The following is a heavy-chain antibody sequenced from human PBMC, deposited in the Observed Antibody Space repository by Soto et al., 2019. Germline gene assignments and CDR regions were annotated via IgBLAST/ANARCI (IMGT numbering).Heavy chain of an antibody. CDR3: ARGYCTNGVCYVFDY. D-gene: IGHD2-8*01. Sequence: SETLSLTCTVSGGYISSYYWSWIRQPPGKGLEWIGYIYYSGSTNYNPSLKSRVTISVDTSKNQFSLKLSSVTAADTAVYYCARGYCTNGVCYVFDYWGQGTLVTVPQ. CDR2: IYYSGST. V-gene: IGHV4-59*01. J-gene: IGHJ4*02. CDR1: GGYISSYY.